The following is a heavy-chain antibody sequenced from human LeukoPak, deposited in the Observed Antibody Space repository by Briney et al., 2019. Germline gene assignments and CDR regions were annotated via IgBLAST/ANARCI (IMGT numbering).Heavy chain of an antibody. J-gene: IGHJ5*02. CDR2: ISYDGSNK. Sequence: GGSLRLSCAASGFTFSSHGMHWVRQAPGKGLEWVAVISYDGSNKYYADSVKGRFTISRDNSKNTLYLQMNSLRAEDTAVYYCAKDTYDFWSGPLLSWGQGTLVTVSS. D-gene: IGHD3-3*01. V-gene: IGHV3-30*18. CDR3: AKDTYDFWSGPLLS. CDR1: GFTFSSHG.